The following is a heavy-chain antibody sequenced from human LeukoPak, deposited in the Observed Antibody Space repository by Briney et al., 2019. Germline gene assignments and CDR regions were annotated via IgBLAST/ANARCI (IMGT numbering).Heavy chain of an antibody. CDR2: IIPIFGTA. J-gene: IGHJ4*02. D-gene: IGHD6-19*01. CDR3: ARDSSGWYVDWYFDY. V-gene: IGHV1-69*13. Sequence: ASVKVSCKASGGTFSSYAISWVRQAPGQGLEWMGEIIPIFGTANYAQKFQGRVTITADESTSTAYMELSSLRSEDAAVYYCARDSSGWYVDWYFDYWGQGTLVTVSS. CDR1: GGTFSSYA.